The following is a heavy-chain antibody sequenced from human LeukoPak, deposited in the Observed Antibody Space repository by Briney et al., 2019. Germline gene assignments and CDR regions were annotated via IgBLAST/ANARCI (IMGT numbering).Heavy chain of an antibody. CDR2: IYYSGST. CDR1: GGSINNYY. D-gene: IGHD6-13*01. CDR3: ARYRRIAAAGFDY. Sequence: SETLSLTCTVSGGSINNYYWFWIRQPPGKGLEYIGFIYYSGSTNYNSSLKSRVTISLDTSKNQFSLKLSSVTAADTAVYYCARYRRIAAAGFDYWGQGTLVTVSS. J-gene: IGHJ4*02. V-gene: IGHV4-59*08.